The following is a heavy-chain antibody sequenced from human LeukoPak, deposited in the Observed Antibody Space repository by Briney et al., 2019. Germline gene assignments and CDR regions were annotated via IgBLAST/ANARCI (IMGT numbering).Heavy chain of an antibody. J-gene: IGHJ4*02. CDR1: GFIFSSYG. D-gene: IGHD4-17*01. CDR3: ARAYGDYSYFDY. CDR2: ISYDGSNK. Sequence: QTGGSLRLSCAASGFIFSSYGMSWVRQAPGKGLEWVAVISYDGSNKYYADSVKGRFTISRDNSKNTLYLQMNSLRAEDTAVYYCARAYGDYSYFDYWGQGTLVTVSS. V-gene: IGHV3-30*03.